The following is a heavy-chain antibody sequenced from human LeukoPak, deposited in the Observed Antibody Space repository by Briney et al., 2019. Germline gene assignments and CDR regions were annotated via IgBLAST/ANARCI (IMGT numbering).Heavy chain of an antibody. J-gene: IGHJ6*02. Sequence: GGSLRLSCAASGFTFSSYGMHWVRQAPGKGLEWVAVISYDGSNKYYADSVKGRFTISRDNSKGRLYLEMNRLRAEEMAVYYCAKDGGLSLRGSGAYYYCYGMDVWGQGTTVTVSS. CDR2: ISYDGSNK. CDR3: AKDGGLSLRGSGAYYYCYGMDV. CDR1: GFTFSSYG. V-gene: IGHV3-30*18. D-gene: IGHD3-10*01.